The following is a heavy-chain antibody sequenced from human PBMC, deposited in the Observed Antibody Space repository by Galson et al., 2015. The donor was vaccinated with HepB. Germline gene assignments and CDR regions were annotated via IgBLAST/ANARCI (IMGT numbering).Heavy chain of an antibody. CDR2: ISSSSSSYI. CDR1: GFTFSRYS. Sequence: SLRLPCAASGFTFSRYSMNWVSSISSSSSSYIYYADSVKGRFTISRDNAKNSLYLQMNSLRAEDTAVYYCARDPDPEPTQACTNGVCYTRYYYYYMDVWGKGTTVTVSS. D-gene: IGHD2-8*01. J-gene: IGHJ6*03. CDR3: ARDPDPEPTQACTNGVCYTRYYYYYMDV. V-gene: IGHV3-21*01.